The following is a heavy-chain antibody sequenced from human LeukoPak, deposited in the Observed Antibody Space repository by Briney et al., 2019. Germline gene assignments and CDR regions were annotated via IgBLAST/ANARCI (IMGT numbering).Heavy chain of an antibody. CDR2: IYYSGST. CDR1: GGSISSCY. V-gene: IGHV4-59*08. Sequence: SETLSLTCTVSGGSISSCYWSWIRQPPGKGLEWIGYIYYSGSTNYNPSLKSRVTISVDTSKNQFSLKLSSVTAADTAVYYCARLIAAAGTRWFDPWGQGTLVTVSS. J-gene: IGHJ5*02. D-gene: IGHD6-13*01. CDR3: ARLIAAAGTRWFDP.